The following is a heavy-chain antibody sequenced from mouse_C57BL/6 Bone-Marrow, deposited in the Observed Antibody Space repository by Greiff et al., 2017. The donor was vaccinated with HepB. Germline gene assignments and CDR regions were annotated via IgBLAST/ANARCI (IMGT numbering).Heavy chain of an antibody. D-gene: IGHD4-1*01. J-gene: IGHJ3*01. CDR3: ARRGRNWDGCAY. CDR1: GYTFTSYG. V-gene: IGHV1-81*01. Sequence: VQLQASGAELARPGASVKLSCKASGYTFTSYGISWVTQRTGQGLEWIGEIYPRSGNTYYNEKFKGKATLTADKSSSTAYMELRSRTFEDSAVYFGARRGRNWDGCAYWGQGTLVTVSA. CDR2: IYPRSGNT.